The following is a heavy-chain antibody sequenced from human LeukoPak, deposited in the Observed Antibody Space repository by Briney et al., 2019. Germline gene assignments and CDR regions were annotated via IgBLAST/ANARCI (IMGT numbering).Heavy chain of an antibody. CDR3: ARDVKSSYYGSGTYYTYDAFDI. J-gene: IGHJ3*02. Sequence: ASVKVSCKASGYTFTGYYMHWVRQAPGQGLEWMGWINPNSGGTNYAQKFQGRVTMTRDTSISTAYMELSRLRSDDTAVYYCARDVKSSYYGSGTYYTYDAFDIWGQGTMVTVSS. CDR1: GYTFTGYY. CDR2: INPNSGGT. D-gene: IGHD3-10*01. V-gene: IGHV1-2*02.